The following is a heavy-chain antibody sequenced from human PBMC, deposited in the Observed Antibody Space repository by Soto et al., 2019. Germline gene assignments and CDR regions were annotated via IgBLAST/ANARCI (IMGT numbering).Heavy chain of an antibody. CDR3: AREYTSSSAWFDP. J-gene: IGHJ5*02. Sequence: QVQLVQSGAEVKNPGASVKVSCKASGYTFTGDYIHWVRQAPGQGLEWMGWINPNSGDTNYAQKSQGRVTMTRDKSISTAYMELSRLTSDDTAVFYCAREYTSSSAWFDPWGQGTLVTVS. D-gene: IGHD6-6*01. CDR1: GYTFTGDY. CDR2: INPNSGDT. V-gene: IGHV1-2*02.